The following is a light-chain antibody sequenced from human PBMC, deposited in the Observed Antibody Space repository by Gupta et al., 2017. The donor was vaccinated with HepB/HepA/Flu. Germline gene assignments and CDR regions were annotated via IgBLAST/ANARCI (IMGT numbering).Light chain of an antibody. J-gene: IGKJ1*01. CDR2: GAS. CDR1: QSVSSSY. CDR3: QQDGSSSGT. V-gene: IGKV3-20*01. Sequence: EIVLTQSPGTLSLSPGERATLSCRASQSVSSSYLAWYQQKPGQAPRLLIYGASSRATGIPDRFSGSGSGTDFTLTTSRLEPEDFAVYYCQQDGSSSGTFGQGTKVEIK.